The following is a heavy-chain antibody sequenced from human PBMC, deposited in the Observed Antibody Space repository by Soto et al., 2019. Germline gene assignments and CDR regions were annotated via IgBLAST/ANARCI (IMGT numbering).Heavy chain of an antibody. CDR3: ARGGSSGFYRGYYYGMDV. CDR2: INPNSGGT. D-gene: IGHD6-19*01. V-gene: IGHV1-2*04. CDR1: GYTFTGYY. J-gene: IGHJ6*02. Sequence: ASVKVSCKASGYTFTGYYMHWVRQAPGQGLEWMGWINPNSGGTNYAQKFQGWVTMTRDTSISTAYMELSRLRSDDTAVYYCARGGSSGFYRGYYYGMDVWGQGTTVTVSS.